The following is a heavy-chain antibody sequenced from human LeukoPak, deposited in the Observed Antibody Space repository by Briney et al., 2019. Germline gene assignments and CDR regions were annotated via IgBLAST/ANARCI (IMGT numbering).Heavy chain of an antibody. CDR3: ARHVWLQPFDY. V-gene: IGHV4-39*01. J-gene: IGHJ4*02. D-gene: IGHD3-9*01. Sequence: PSETLSLTCTVSGDSISSSGYYWGWIRQPPGKGLEWIGTIYSSGNTYYNPSLKSRVTISVDASKNQFSLRLNSVTAADTAVYYCARHVWLQPFDYWGQGTLVIVSS. CDR1: GDSISSSGYY. CDR2: IYSSGNT.